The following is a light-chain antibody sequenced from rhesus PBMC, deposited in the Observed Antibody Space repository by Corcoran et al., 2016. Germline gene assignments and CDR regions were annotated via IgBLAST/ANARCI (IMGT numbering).Light chain of an antibody. CDR3: QQGKSNPRT. J-gene: IGKJ1*01. V-gene: IGKV1-32*02. CDR1: QGVGSY. CDR2: YAT. Sequence: DIQMSQSPSSLSASVGDRVTITCRASQGVGSYLTWYQQTVGRDPKHMIYYATTLASGVPSRFSGSGSGTDFALTISSLQPEDFATYYCQQGKSNPRTFGQGTKVEF.